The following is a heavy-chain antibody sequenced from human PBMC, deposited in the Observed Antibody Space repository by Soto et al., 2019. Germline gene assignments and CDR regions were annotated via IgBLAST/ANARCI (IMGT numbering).Heavy chain of an antibody. CDR3: AVAYYYYGMDV. Sequence: QVQLQQWGAGLLKPSETLSLTCAVYGGSFSGYYWSWIRQPPGKGLEWIGEINHSGSTNYNPSLKTRVTTSVDTSKNQFSLKLSSVTAADTAVYYCAVAYYYYGMDVWGQGTTVTVSS. CDR2: INHSGST. V-gene: IGHV4-34*01. CDR1: GGSFSGYY. J-gene: IGHJ6*02. D-gene: IGHD5-12*01.